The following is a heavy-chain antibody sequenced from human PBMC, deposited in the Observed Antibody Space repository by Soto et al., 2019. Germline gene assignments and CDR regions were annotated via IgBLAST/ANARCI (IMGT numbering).Heavy chain of an antibody. D-gene: IGHD6-19*01. CDR1: GFTFSSYS. V-gene: IGHV3-48*02. Sequence: GGSLRLSCAASGFTFSSYSMNWVRQAPGKGLEWVSYISSSSSTIYYADSVKGRFTISRDNAKNHLYLQMNSLRDEDTAVYYCARDGPSGGYSSGWRVDWGQGTLVTVSS. J-gene: IGHJ4*02. CDR2: ISSSSSTI. CDR3: ARDGPSGGYSSGWRVD.